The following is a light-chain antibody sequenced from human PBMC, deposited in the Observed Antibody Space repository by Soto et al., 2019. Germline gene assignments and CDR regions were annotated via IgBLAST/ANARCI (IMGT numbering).Light chain of an antibody. V-gene: IGKV3-11*01. CDR1: QSVSSY. CDR3: QQYNNWLRT. CDR2: DAS. J-gene: IGKJ2*01. Sequence: EIVLTQSPATLSLSPGERATLSCRASQSVSSYLAWYQQKPGQAPRLLIYDASNRATGIPARFSGSGSGTEFTLTISSLQSEDFAVYYCQQYNNWLRTFGQGTKLEIK.